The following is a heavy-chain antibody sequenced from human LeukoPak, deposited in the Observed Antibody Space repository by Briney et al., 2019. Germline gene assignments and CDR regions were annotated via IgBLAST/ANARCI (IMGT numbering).Heavy chain of an antibody. CDR1: GFTFSNYG. Sequence: GGSLRLSCAASGFTFSNYGMHWVRQAPGKGLEWVAFIRYDGGDKYYADSVKGRFTISRDNSKNTLYLQMNSLRAEDTAVYYCATQPAVLAMDVWGKGPTVTVSS. J-gene: IGHJ6*03. D-gene: IGHD2-2*01. CDR3: ATQPAVLAMDV. V-gene: IGHV3-30*02. CDR2: IRYDGGDK.